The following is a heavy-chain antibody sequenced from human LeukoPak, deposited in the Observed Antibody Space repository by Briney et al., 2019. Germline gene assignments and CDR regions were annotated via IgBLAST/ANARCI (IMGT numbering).Heavy chain of an antibody. CDR1: GYTFTGYY. CDR2: INPNSGGT. J-gene: IGHJ1*01. D-gene: IGHD6-13*01. Sequence: ASVKVSCKASGYTFTGYYIHWVRQAPGQGLEWMGWINPNSGGTKYAQKFQGRVTMTRDTSISTGDMELSRLRSDDTAVYYCARGEVSSWYDYFQHWGQGSLVTVSS. CDR3: ARGEVSSWYDYFQH. V-gene: IGHV1-2*02.